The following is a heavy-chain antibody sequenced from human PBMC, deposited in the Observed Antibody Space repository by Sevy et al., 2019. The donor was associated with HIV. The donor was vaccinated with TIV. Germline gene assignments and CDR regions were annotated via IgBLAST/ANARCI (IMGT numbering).Heavy chain of an antibody. Sequence: ASVKVSCKASGGTFSSYAISWVRQAPGQGLEWMGGIIHIFGTANYAQKFQGRVTITADESTSTAYMELSSLRSEDTAVYYCARPLDHYYYYGMDVWGQGTTVTVSS. CDR2: IIHIFGTA. V-gene: IGHV1-69*13. D-gene: IGHD3-3*01. J-gene: IGHJ6*02. CDR3: ARPLDHYYYYGMDV. CDR1: GGTFSSYA.